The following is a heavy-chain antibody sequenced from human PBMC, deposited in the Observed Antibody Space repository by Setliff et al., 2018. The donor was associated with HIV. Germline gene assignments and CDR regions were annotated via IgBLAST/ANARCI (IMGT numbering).Heavy chain of an antibody. CDR3: ARTYSSNWYIDY. J-gene: IGHJ4*02. CDR1: GGPTSNEY. D-gene: IGHD6-13*01. CDR2: IYDSGSP. V-gene: IGHV4-59*01. Sequence: SETLSLTCTVSGGPTSNEYWSWIRQPPGKGLEWIGYIYDSGSPKYNPSLKSRVTISIDTSKSQISLKLTSVTAADTAMYRCARTYSSNWYIDYWGQGTLVTVSS.